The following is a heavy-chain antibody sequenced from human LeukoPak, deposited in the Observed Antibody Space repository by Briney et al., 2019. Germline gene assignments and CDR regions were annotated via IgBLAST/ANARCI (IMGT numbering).Heavy chain of an antibody. J-gene: IGHJ4*02. Sequence: SVKVSCKASGGTFSSYAISWVRQAPGQGLEWMGGIIPIFGIANYAQKFQGRVTITADKSTSTAYMELSSLRSEDTAVYYCARSYYGSSGSFDYWGQGTLVTVSS. CDR2: IIPIFGIA. CDR3: ARSYYGSSGSFDY. D-gene: IGHD3-22*01. CDR1: GGTFSSYA. V-gene: IGHV1-69*10.